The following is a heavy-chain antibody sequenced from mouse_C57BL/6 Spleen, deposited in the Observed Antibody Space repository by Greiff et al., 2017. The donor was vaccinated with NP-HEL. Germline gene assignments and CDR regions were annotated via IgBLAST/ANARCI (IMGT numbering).Heavy chain of an antibody. CDR1: GYTFTDYY. CDR3: ALTVVATPFAY. Sequence: EVQLQQSGPELVKPGASVKISCKASGYTFTDYYMNWVKQSHGKSLEWIGDINPNNGGTSYNQKFKGKATLTVDKSSSTAYMELRSLTSEDSSVYYCALTVVATPFAYWGQGTLVTVSA. CDR2: INPNNGGT. V-gene: IGHV1-26*01. J-gene: IGHJ3*01. D-gene: IGHD1-1*01.